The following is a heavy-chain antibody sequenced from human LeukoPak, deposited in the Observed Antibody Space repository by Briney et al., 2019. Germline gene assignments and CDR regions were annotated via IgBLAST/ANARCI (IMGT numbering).Heavy chain of an antibody. V-gene: IGHV3-21*04. CDR3: AKDRGTGKPYGVDY. CDR2: ISSSSSYI. Sequence: GGSLRLSCAASGFTFSSYSMNWVRQAPGKGLEWVSSISSSSSYIYYADSVKGRFTISRDNSKNTLYLQMNSLRAEDTAVYYCAKDRGTGKPYGVDYWGQGTLVTVSS. J-gene: IGHJ4*02. CDR1: GFTFSSYS. D-gene: IGHD1-1*01.